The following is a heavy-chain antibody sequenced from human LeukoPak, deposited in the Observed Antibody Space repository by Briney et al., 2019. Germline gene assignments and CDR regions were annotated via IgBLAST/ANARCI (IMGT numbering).Heavy chain of an antibody. D-gene: IGHD5-18*01. V-gene: IGHV4-31*03. J-gene: IGHJ4*02. CDR2: IYYSGST. CDR3: ARFPYSLLGDGIDY. CDR1: GGSISSGGYY. Sequence: SETLSLTCTVSGGSISSGGYYWSWIRQHPGKGLEWIGYIYYSGSTYYNPSLKSRVTISVDTSKNQFSLKLSSVTAADTAVYYCARFPYSLLGDGIDYWGQGTLVTVSS.